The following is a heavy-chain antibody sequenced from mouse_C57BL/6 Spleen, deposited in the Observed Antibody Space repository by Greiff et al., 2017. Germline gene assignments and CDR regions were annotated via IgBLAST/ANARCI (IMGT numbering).Heavy chain of an antibody. CDR1: GYAFSSYW. V-gene: IGHV1-80*01. D-gene: IGHD1-1*01. J-gene: IGHJ3*01. Sequence: VKVVESGAELVKPGASVKISCKASGYAFSSYWMNWVKQRPGKGLEWIGQIYPGDGDTNYNGKFKGKATLTADKSSSTAYMQLSSLTSEDSAVYFCARYYYGSSPGFAYWGQGTLVTVSA. CDR2: IYPGDGDT. CDR3: ARYYYGSSPGFAY.